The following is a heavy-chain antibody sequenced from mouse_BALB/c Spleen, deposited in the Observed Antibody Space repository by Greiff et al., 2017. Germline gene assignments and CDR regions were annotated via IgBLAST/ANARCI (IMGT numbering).Heavy chain of an antibody. CDR2: ISSGGSYT. V-gene: IGHV5-9-3*01. CDR1: GFTFSSYA. CDR3: ARREFGYGNYGGYFDV. D-gene: IGHD2-10*02. Sequence: EVRLVESGGGLVKPGGSLKLSCAASGFTFSSYAMSWVRQTPEKRLEWVATISSGGSYTYYPDSVKGRFTISRDNAKNTLYLQMSSLRSEDTAMYYCARREFGYGNYGGYFDVWGAGTTVTVSS. J-gene: IGHJ1*01.